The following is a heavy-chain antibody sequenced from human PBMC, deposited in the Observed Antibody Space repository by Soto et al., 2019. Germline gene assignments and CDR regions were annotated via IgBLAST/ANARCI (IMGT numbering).Heavy chain of an antibody. V-gene: IGHV2-26*01. CDR3: ARRITIFGVVRSRAFDI. CDR1: GFSLSNARMG. Sequence: QVTLKESGPVLVKPTETLTLTCTVSGFSLSNARMGVSWIRQPPGKALEWLAHIFSNDEKSYSTSLKSRLTISKETSKSQVVLTMTNMDPVDTATYYCARRITIFGVVRSRAFDIWGQGTMVTVSS. CDR2: IFSNDEK. D-gene: IGHD3-3*01. J-gene: IGHJ3*02.